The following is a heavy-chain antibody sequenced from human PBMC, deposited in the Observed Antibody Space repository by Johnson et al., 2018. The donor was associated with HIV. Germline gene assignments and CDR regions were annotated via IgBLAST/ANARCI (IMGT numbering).Heavy chain of an antibody. V-gene: IGHV3-30*04. D-gene: IGHD3-22*01. CDR2: ISYDGSNK. Sequence: VQLVESGGGVVQPGRSLRLSCAASGFTFSSYAMHWVRQAPGKGLEWVAVISYDGSNKYCADSVKGRFTISRDNSKNTLYLQMNTLRAEDTAVYYCARLIAVVIDGFDIWGQGTMVTVSS. CDR3: ARLIAVVIDGFDI. J-gene: IGHJ3*02. CDR1: GFTFSSYA.